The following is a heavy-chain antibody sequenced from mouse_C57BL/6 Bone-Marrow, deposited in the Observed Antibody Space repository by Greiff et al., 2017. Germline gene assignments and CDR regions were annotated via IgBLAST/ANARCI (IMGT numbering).Heavy chain of an antibody. Sequence: VQLVESGAELVRPGASVTLSCKASGYTFTDYEMHWVKQTPVHGLEWIGAIDPETGGTAYNQKFKGKATLTADKSSSTAYMELRSLTSEDSAVYYCTREGSNYPFAYWGQGTLVTVSA. CDR1: GYTFTDYE. V-gene: IGHV1-15*01. CDR2: IDPETGGT. D-gene: IGHD2-5*01. CDR3: TREGSNYPFAY. J-gene: IGHJ3*01.